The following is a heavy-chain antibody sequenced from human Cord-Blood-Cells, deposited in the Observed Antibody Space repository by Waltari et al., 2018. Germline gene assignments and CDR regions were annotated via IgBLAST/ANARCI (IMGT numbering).Heavy chain of an antibody. J-gene: IGHJ4*02. D-gene: IGHD2-2*01. CDR1: GGSFSGYY. CDR3: ARAYGDIVVVPAAMIFDY. Sequence: QVQLQQWGAGLLKPSETLSLTCAVYGGSFSGYYWSWIRQPPGKGLEWIGEINHSGSTNYNPSIKSRVTISVDTSKNQFSLKLSSVTAADTAVYYCARAYGDIVVVPAAMIFDYWGQGTLVTVSS. CDR2: INHSGST. V-gene: IGHV4-34*01.